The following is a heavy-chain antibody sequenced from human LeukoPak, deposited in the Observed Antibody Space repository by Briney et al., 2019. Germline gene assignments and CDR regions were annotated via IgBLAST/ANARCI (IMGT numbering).Heavy chain of an antibody. V-gene: IGHV3-21*01. D-gene: IGHD6-13*01. CDR1: GFTFSSYS. CDR3: ARDQGQEPTSAAGAFDY. Sequence: PGGSLRLSCAASGFTFSSYSMNWVRQAPGKGLEWVSSISSSSSYIYYADSVKGRFTISRDNVKNSLYLQMNSLRAEDTAAYYCARDQGQEPTSAAGAFDYWGQGTLVTVSS. CDR2: ISSSSSYI. J-gene: IGHJ4*02.